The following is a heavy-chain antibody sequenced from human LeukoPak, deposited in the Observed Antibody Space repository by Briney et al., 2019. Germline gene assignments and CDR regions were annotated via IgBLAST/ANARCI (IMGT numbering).Heavy chain of an antibody. CDR2: INWNGGSA. Sequence: GGSLRLSCAASGFTFDDYGMSWVRQAPGKGLEWVSGINWNGGSAGYADSVKGRFTISRDNAQNSLYLQMNSLRADDTALYYCARVASNYDFDYWGQGTLVTVSS. CDR1: GFTFDDYG. CDR3: ARVASNYDFDY. D-gene: IGHD4-11*01. J-gene: IGHJ4*02. V-gene: IGHV3-20*04.